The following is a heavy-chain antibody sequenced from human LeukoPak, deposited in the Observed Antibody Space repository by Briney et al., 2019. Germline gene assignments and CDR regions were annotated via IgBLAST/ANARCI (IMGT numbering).Heavy chain of an antibody. CDR1: GFTFSSYG. Sequence: GGSLRLSCAASGFTFSSYGMTWVRQAPGKGLEWVSGISGSGDNTYYADSVKGRFTISRDNSKNTLYVQVNSLGTEDTAAYYCAKGSYCDSSGSFYFDYWGQGTLVTVSS. V-gene: IGHV3-23*01. J-gene: IGHJ4*02. CDR3: AKGSYCDSSGSFYFDY. CDR2: ISGSGDNT. D-gene: IGHD3-22*01.